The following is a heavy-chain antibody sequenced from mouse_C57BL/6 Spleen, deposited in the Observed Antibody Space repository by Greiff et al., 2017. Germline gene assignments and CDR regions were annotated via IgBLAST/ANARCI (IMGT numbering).Heavy chain of an antibody. CDR1: GYTFTDYY. Sequence: QVQLKESGAELVRPGASVKLSCKASGYTFTDYYINWVKQRPGQGLEWIARIYPGSGNTYYNEKFKGKATLTAEKSSSTAYMQLSSLTSEDSAVYFCARANGYDYFDYWGQGTTLTVSS. D-gene: IGHD2-2*01. CDR2: IYPGSGNT. J-gene: IGHJ2*01. CDR3: ARANGYDYFDY. V-gene: IGHV1-76*01.